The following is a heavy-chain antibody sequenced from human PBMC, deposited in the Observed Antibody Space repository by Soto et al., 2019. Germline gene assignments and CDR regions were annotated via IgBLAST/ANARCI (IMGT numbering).Heavy chain of an antibody. CDR3: ARVGDVDIVAIQGLYFDY. CDR2: IYYSGST. V-gene: IGHV4-59*01. J-gene: IGHJ4*02. CDR1: GGSISSYY. Sequence: SETLSLTCTVSGGSISSYYWSWIRQPPGKGLEWIGYIYYSGSTNYNPSLKSRVTISVDTSKNQFSLKLSSVTAADTAVYYCARVGDVDIVAIQGLYFDYWGQGTLVTVSS. D-gene: IGHD5-12*01.